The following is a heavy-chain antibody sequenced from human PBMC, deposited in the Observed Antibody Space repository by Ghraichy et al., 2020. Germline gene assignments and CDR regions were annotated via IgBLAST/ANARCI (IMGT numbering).Heavy chain of an antibody. CDR1: GGTFSSYA. CDR2: IIPIFGTA. Sequence: SVKVSCKASGGTFSSYAISWVRQAPGQGLEWMGGIIPIFGTANYAQKFQGRVTITADESTSTAYMELSSLRSEDTAVYYCARGSNVLRFLEWSSGMDVWGQGTTVTVSS. J-gene: IGHJ6*02. CDR3: ARGSNVLRFLEWSSGMDV. V-gene: IGHV1-69*13. D-gene: IGHD3-3*01.